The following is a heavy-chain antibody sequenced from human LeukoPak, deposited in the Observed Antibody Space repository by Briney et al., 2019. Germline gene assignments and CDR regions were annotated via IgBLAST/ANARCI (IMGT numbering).Heavy chain of an antibody. V-gene: IGHV1-69*05. CDR2: IIPIFGTA. CDR3: ARAPHNEYSSSSGYFDY. D-gene: IGHD6-6*01. Sequence: ASVKVSRKASGGTFSSYAISWVRQAPGQGLEWMGGIIPIFGTANYAQKFQGRVTITTDESTSTAYMELSSLRSEDTAVYYCARAPHNEYSSSSGYFDYWGQGTLVTVSS. CDR1: GGTFSSYA. J-gene: IGHJ4*02.